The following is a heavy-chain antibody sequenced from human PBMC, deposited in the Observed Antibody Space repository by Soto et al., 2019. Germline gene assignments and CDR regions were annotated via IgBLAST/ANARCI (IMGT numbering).Heavy chain of an antibody. Sequence: GGSLRLSCAASGFTFSSYWMSWVRQAPGKGLEWVANIKQDGSEKYYVDSVRARFPSPGDNPKTSLYRKRTARRAENTVVFYWARAFTAGDNSTSVRDFGGQGPRAT. CDR2: IKQDGSEK. V-gene: IGHV3-7*04. J-gene: IGHJ4*02. CDR1: GFTFSSYW. CDR3: ARAFTAGDNSTSVRDF. D-gene: IGHD1-20*01.